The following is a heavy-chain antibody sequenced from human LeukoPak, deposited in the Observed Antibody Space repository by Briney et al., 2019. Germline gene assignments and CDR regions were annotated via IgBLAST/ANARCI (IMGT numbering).Heavy chain of an antibody. CDR1: GFTFSTYA. Sequence: GGSLGLSCAASGFTFSTYAMGWVRQAPGKGLEWVSGINGRGYSTYYADSVKGRFTISRDNSKNTLYLQMSSLRADDTAIYYCAKEAYYDCSGSLDYWGQGTLVTVSS. J-gene: IGHJ4*02. CDR3: AKEAYYDCSGSLDY. D-gene: IGHD3-22*01. V-gene: IGHV3-23*01. CDR2: INGRGYST.